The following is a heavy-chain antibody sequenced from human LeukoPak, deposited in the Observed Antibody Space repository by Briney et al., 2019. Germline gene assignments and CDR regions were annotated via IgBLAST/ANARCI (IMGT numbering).Heavy chain of an antibody. CDR1: GFTFSDYY. D-gene: IGHD2-2*01. V-gene: IGHV3-11*01. CDR3: ARDTRYCSSTSCRNWFDP. J-gene: IGHJ5*02. CDR2: ISSSGSTI. Sequence: PGGSLRLSCAASGFTFSDYYMSWIRQAPGKGLEWVSYISSSGSTIYYADSVKGRFTISRDNAKNSLYLQMNSLRAEDTAVYYCARDTRYCSSTSCRNWFDPWGQGTLVTVSS.